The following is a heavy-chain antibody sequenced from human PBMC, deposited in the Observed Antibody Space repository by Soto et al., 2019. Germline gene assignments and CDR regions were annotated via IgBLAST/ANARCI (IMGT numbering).Heavy chain of an antibody. CDR2: IKQDGSEK. Sequence: GGSLRLSCAASGFTFSSYWMSWVRQAPGKGLEWVANIKQDGSEKYYVDSVKGRFTISRDNAKNSLYLQMNSLRAEDTAVYYCARDTSGYPYYYYYGMDVWGQGTTVTVSS. CDR1: GFTFSSYW. V-gene: IGHV3-7*01. D-gene: IGHD3-22*01. CDR3: ARDTSGYPYYYYYGMDV. J-gene: IGHJ6*02.